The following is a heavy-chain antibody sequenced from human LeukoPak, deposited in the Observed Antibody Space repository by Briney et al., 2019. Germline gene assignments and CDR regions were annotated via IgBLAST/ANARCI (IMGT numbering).Heavy chain of an antibody. CDR3: ARLPLGAFGEVLNFDL. CDR2: IYYSGST. CDR1: GGSISSSSYY. D-gene: IGHD3-10*01. V-gene: IGHV4-39*01. J-gene: IGHJ4*02. Sequence: PSETLSLTCTVSGGSISSSSYYWGWIRQPPGKGLAWIATIYYSGSTYYNPSLKSRVTISVDTSKNQFSLKLTSVTAADTAVYYCARLPLGAFGEVLNFDLWGQGTVVTVSS.